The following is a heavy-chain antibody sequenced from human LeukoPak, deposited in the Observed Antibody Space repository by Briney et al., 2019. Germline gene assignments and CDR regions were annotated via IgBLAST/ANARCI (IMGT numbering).Heavy chain of an antibody. J-gene: IGHJ5*02. CDR3: ARERLVDYYDSSGPLGNWFDP. V-gene: IGHV3-64*01. D-gene: IGHD3-22*01. CDR2: ISSNGGST. CDR1: GFTFSSYA. Sequence: PGGSLRLSCAASGFTFSSYAMHWVRQAPGKGLEYVSAISSNGGSTYYANSVKGRFTISRDNSKNTLYLQMGSLRAEDMAVYYCARERLVDYYDSSGPLGNWFDPWGQGTLVTVSS.